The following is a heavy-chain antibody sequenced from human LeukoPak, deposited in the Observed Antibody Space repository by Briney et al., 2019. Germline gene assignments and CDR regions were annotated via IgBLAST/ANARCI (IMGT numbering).Heavy chain of an antibody. CDR1: GGTFSSYT. D-gene: IGHD3-3*01. Sequence: SVKVSCKASGGTFSSYTISWVRQAPGQGLGWMGRIIPILGIANYAQKFQGRVTITADKSTSTAYMELSSLRSEDTAVYYCARDLRRYDFWSERGNFDYWGQGTLVTVSS. CDR2: IIPILGIA. J-gene: IGHJ4*02. V-gene: IGHV1-69*04. CDR3: ARDLRRYDFWSERGNFDY.